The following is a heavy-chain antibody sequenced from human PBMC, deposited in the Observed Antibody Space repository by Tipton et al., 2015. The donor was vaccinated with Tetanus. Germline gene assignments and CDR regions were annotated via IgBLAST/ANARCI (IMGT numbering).Heavy chain of an antibody. CDR2: IYYSGST. D-gene: IGHD5-12*01. J-gene: IGHJ4*02. Sequence: LRLSCTLSGGSISSSDYYWSWIRQHPGKGLEWIGYIYYSGSTYYNPSLKSRVTISVDTSKNQFSLKLSSVTAADTAVYYCTRDSGSGYVGDFWGQGTLVTVSS. V-gene: IGHV4-31*03. CDR1: GGSISSSDYY. CDR3: TRDSGSGYVGDF.